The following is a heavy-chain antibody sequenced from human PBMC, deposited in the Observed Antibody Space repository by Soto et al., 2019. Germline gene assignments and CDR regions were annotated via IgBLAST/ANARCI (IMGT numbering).Heavy chain of an antibody. CDR2: INPSGGST. Sequence: ASVKVSCKASGYTFTSYYMHWVRQAPGQGLEWMGIINPSGGSTSYAQKFQGRVTMTRDTSKNQFSLKLSSMTAADTAVYYCARVPRLLIHYYYGMDVWGQGTTVTVSS. CDR3: ARVPRLLIHYYYGMDV. CDR1: GYTFTSYY. J-gene: IGHJ6*02. D-gene: IGHD1-1*01. V-gene: IGHV1-46*01.